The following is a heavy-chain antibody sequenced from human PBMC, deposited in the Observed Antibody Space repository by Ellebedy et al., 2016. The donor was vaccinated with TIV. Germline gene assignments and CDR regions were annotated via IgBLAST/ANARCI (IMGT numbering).Heavy chain of an antibody. V-gene: IGHV3-23*01. CDR3: AKDRTSGDGYWVFDS. CDR2: IVGRGA. CDR1: GFTFSPYA. J-gene: IGHJ4*02. D-gene: IGHD2-21*02. Sequence: GESLKIPCAASGFTFSPYAMAWVRQAPGKGLEWVSGIVGRGAEKYADSVKGRFTISRDNSKRTVDLQMRSVRAEDTAVYFCAKDRTSGDGYWVFDSWGQGTMVSVSS.